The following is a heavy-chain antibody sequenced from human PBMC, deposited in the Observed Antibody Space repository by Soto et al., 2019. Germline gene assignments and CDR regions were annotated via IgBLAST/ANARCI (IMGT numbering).Heavy chain of an antibody. Sequence: GGFLRLSCAASGFTVSSNCRSWVRQAPGKGLEWVSVIYSGGSTYYADSVKGRFTISRDNSKNTLYLQMNSLRAEDTAVYYCARDRPLRYWGQGTLVTVSS. CDR1: GFTVSSNC. V-gene: IGHV3-66*01. CDR2: IYSGGST. J-gene: IGHJ4*02. CDR3: ARDRPLRY.